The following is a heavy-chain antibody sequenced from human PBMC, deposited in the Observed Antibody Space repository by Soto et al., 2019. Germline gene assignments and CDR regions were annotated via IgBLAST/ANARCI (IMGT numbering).Heavy chain of an antibody. CDR1: GGSISSGGYY. D-gene: IGHD2-15*01. V-gene: IGHV4-31*03. CDR2: IYYSGST. J-gene: IGHJ5*02. Sequence: SETLSLTCTVSGGSISSGGYYWSWIRQHPGKGLEWIGYIYYSGSTYYNPSLKSRVTISVDTSKNQFSLKLSSVTAADTAVYYCARDTYCSGGSCYSGFAWFDPWGQGTLVTVSS. CDR3: ARDTYCSGGSCYSGFAWFDP.